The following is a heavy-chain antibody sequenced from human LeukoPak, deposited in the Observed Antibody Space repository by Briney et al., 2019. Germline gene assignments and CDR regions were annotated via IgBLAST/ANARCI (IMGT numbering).Heavy chain of an antibody. CDR2: IYYSGRT. J-gene: IGHJ4*02. V-gene: IGHV4-59*01. Sequence: SETLSLTCTVSGGSISSYYWSWIRQPPGKGLECIGYIYYSGRTNYNPSLKSRVTISVDTSKNQFSLKLSSVTAADTAVYYCARGYGSRRGFDYWGQGTLVTVSS. D-gene: IGHD1-14*01. CDR1: GGSISSYY. CDR3: ARGYGSRRGFDY.